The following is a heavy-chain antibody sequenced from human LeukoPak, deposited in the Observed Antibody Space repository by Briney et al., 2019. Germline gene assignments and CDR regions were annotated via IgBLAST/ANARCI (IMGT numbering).Heavy chain of an antibody. V-gene: IGHV3-48*04. CDR2: ISSSGSTI. CDR1: GFIFSRHS. D-gene: IGHD3-10*02. Sequence: GGSLRLSCAASGFIFSRHSINWVRQAPGKGLEWVSSISSSGSTIYYADSVKGRFTISRDNAKNSLYLQMNSLRAEDTAVYYCAELGITMIGGVWGKGTTVTISS. CDR3: AELGITMIGGV. J-gene: IGHJ6*04.